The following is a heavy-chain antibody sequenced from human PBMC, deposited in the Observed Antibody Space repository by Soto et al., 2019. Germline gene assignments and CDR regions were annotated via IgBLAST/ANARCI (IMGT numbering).Heavy chain of an antibody. Sequence: GGSPRLSCAASGFTFSSYGMNWVRQAPGKGLEWVSSISSSSYIYYADSVKGRFTISRDNAKNSLYLQMNSLRDEDTAVYYCARTYCSGGSCYSVFAGYYYGMDVWGQRTTVTVSS. CDR3: ARTYCSGGSCYSVFAGYYYGMDV. CDR2: ISSSSYI. V-gene: IGHV3-21*01. D-gene: IGHD2-15*01. CDR1: GFTFSSYG. J-gene: IGHJ6*02.